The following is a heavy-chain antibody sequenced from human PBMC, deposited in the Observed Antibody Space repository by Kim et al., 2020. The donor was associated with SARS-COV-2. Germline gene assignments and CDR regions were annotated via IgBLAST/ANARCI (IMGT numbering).Heavy chain of an antibody. J-gene: IGHJ6*02. CDR3: ARSGQGFDNGDHNYYYYYGMDV. V-gene: IGHV5-51*06. D-gene: IGHD4-17*01. CDR2: IYLGVSDT. Sequence: GESLKISCKGFGYSFTSYWNGWERQMPGKGLEWMGIIYLGVSDTRYSTSFQGQVTISADKSISTAYLQWSSLKASDTAMYYCARSGQGFDNGDHNYYYYYGMDVWGPGTTVTVS. CDR1: GYSFTSYW.